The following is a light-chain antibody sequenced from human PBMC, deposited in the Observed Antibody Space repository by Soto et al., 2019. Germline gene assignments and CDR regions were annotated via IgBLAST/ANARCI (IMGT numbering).Light chain of an antibody. J-gene: IGLJ2*01. CDR1: SSDVGGYNY. CDR2: EVR. CDR3: SSYTSTATPVV. Sequence: QSALTQPASVSGSPGQSITISCTGTSSDVGGYNYVSWYQHHPGKAPKLIIYEVRNRPSGVSDRFSGSKSGNTASLTISGLQAEDEADYYCSSYTSTATPVVFGGGTKLT. V-gene: IGLV2-14*01.